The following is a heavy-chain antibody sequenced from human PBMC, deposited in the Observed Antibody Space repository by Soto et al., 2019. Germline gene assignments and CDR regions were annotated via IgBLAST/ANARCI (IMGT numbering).Heavy chain of an antibody. V-gene: IGHV1-18*01. Sequence: QVQPVQSGAEVKKPGASVKVSCKASGYTFTSYGISWVRQAPGQGLEWMGWISAYNGNTNYAQKLQGRVTMTTDTSTSTAYMELRSLRSDDTAVYYCARVYCSGGSCYLGFGWYYYYMDVWGKGTTVTVSS. CDR2: ISAYNGNT. D-gene: IGHD2-15*01. J-gene: IGHJ6*03. CDR1: GYTFTSYG. CDR3: ARVYCSGGSCYLGFGWYYYYMDV.